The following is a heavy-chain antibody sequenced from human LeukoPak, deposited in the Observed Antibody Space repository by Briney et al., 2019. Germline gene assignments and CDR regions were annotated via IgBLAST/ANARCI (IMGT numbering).Heavy chain of an antibody. J-gene: IGHJ4*02. CDR2: VNTGGGST. CDR3: ARPIVVPLI. Sequence: GGSLRLSCTTSGFTFSSYAMSWVRQAPGKGLEWVSVVNTGGGSTYYADSVKGRFTISRDNSKNTLYLQMNSLRAEDTAVYYCARPIVVPLIWGQGTLVTVSS. V-gene: IGHV3-23*03. D-gene: IGHD3-22*01. CDR1: GFTFSSYA.